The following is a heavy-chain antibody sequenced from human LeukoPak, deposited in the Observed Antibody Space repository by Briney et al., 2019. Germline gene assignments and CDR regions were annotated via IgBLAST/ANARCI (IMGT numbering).Heavy chain of an antibody. V-gene: IGHV1-3*01. J-gene: IGHJ6*04. D-gene: IGHD2-2*01. Sequence: ASVKVSYKASGYTFTSYAMHWVRQAPGQRLEWMGWINAGNVNTKYSQKFQGRVTITWDTSASTAYMELSSLRSEDTAVYYRARMPYCSSTSCYLDYYGMDVWGKGTTVTVSS. CDR1: GYTFTSYA. CDR3: ARMPYCSSTSCYLDYYGMDV. CDR2: INAGNVNT.